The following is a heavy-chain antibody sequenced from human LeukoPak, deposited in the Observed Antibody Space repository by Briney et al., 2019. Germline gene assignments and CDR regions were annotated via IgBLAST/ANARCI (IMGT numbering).Heavy chain of an antibody. V-gene: IGHV1-18*01. Sequence: ASVKVSCKASGYTFTSYGISWVRQAPGQGLEWMGWISAYNGNTNYAQKLQGRGTMTTDTSTSTAYMELRSLRSDDTAVYYCARRGPYDYVWGSYRPNLFDYWGQGTLVTVSS. CDR2: ISAYNGNT. CDR1: GYTFTSYG. D-gene: IGHD3-16*02. J-gene: IGHJ4*02. CDR3: ARRGPYDYVWGSYRPNLFDY.